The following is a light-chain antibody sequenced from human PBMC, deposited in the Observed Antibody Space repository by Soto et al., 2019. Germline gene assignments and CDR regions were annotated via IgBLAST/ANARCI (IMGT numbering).Light chain of an antibody. V-gene: IGKV3-20*01. CDR3: QQYDTSPPMYT. CDR1: QSVDSTY. CDR2: ATS. Sequence: EIVLTQSPGTLSLSQGERATLYCRASQSVDSTYLAWYQQKPDQSPRLLIYATSTRAAGIPDRFSGSGSGTDFTLTISRLEPDDVAVYYCQQYDTSPPMYTFGQGTKVDIK. J-gene: IGKJ2*01.